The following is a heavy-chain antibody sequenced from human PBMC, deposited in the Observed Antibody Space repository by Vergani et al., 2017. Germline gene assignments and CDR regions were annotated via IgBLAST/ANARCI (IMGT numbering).Heavy chain of an antibody. CDR3: ARGRIQEAAAGDWFDP. Sequence: QVQLVESGGGVVQPGRSLRLSCAASGFTFSSYVMHWVRQAPGKGLEWVAVISYDGSNKYYADSVKGRITISRDNSKNTLYLQMNSLGAEDTALYYCARGRIQEAAAGDWFDPWGQGTLVTVSS. CDR1: GFTFSSYV. D-gene: IGHD6-13*01. J-gene: IGHJ5*02. V-gene: IGHV3-30*03. CDR2: ISYDGSNK.